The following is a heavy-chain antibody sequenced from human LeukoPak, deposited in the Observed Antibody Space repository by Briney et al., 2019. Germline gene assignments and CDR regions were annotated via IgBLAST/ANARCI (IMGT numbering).Heavy chain of an antibody. CDR3: ARPSLRDGYNPFDY. CDR2: INHSGST. J-gene: IGHJ4*02. Sequence: TSKTLSLTCAVYGGSFSGYYWSWIRQPPGKGLEWIGEINHSGSTNYNPSLKSRVTISVDTSKNQFSLKLSSVTAADTAVYYCARPSLRDGYNPFDYWGQGTLVTVSS. CDR1: GGSFSGYY. D-gene: IGHD5-24*01. V-gene: IGHV4-34*01.